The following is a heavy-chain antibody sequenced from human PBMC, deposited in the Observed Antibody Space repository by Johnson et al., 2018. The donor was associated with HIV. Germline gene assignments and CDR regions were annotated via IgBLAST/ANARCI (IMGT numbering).Heavy chain of an antibody. CDR3: ARSGGYPNAFDI. D-gene: IGHD6-13*01. CDR1: GFIFDDYG. J-gene: IGHJ3*02. Sequence: VQVVESGGGLVQPGRSLRLSCAASGFIFDDYGMSWVRQAPGKGLEWVSGINWNGASTGYADSVKGRFTISRDNSKNTLFLQMNSLRVEDTAVYYCARSGGYPNAFDIWGQGTMVTVSS. CDR2: INWNGAST. V-gene: IGHV3-20*04.